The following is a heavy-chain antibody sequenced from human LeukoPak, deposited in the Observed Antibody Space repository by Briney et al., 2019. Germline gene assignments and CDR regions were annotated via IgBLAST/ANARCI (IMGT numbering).Heavy chain of an antibody. V-gene: IGHV3-33*01. CDR2: IWHDGGRK. CDR1: GFTFSTHG. J-gene: IGHJ4*02. Sequence: GGSLRLSCVVSGFTFSTHGFHWVRQAPGKGLEWVSVIWHDGGRKEYADSVRGRFTIPRDNSNLYLQMNSLRAEDTAIYYCARDIGNSGFNLDYWGQGTPVTVSS. D-gene: IGHD5-12*01. CDR3: ARDIGNSGFNLDY.